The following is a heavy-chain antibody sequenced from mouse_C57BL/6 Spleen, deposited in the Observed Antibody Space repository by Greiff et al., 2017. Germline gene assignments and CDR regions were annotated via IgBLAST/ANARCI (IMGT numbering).Heavy chain of an antibody. Sequence: QVQLQQSGAELVRPGASVTLSCKASGYTFTDYEMHWVKQTPVHGLEWIGAIDPETGGTAYNQKFKGKAILTADKSSSTAYMELRSLTSEDSAVYYCTRGPYYYGSSQGLFAYWGQGTLVTVSA. D-gene: IGHD1-1*01. CDR3: TRGPYYYGSSQGLFAY. CDR1: GYTFTDYE. V-gene: IGHV1-15*01. CDR2: IDPETGGT. J-gene: IGHJ3*01.